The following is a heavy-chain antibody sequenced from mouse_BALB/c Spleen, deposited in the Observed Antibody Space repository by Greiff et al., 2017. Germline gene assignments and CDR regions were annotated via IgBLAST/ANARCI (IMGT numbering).Heavy chain of an antibody. J-gene: IGHJ4*01. CDR1: GYTFTSYW. CDR3: ARSPSYSPYAMDY. D-gene: IGHD2-12*01. Sequence: VQLQQPGAELVKPGASVKLSCKASGYTFTSYWMHWVKQRPGQGLEWIGEINPSNGRTNYNEKFKSKATLTVDKSSSTAYMQLSSLTSEDSAVYYCARSPSYSPYAMDYWGQGTSVTVSS. CDR2: INPSNGRT. V-gene: IGHV1S81*02.